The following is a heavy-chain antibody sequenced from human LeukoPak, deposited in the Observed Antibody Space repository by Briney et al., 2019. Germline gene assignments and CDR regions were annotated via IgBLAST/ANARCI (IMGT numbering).Heavy chain of an antibody. CDR2: IRYDGSDK. CDR1: GFTFSSYG. J-gene: IGHJ4*02. Sequence: GGSLRLSCAASGFTFSSYGMHWVRQAPGKGLEWVAFIRYDGSDKYYADSVKGRFTISRDNSKNTLYLQMNSLRAEDTAVYYCAKERDTAMVTIDYWGQGTLVTVSS. D-gene: IGHD5-18*01. V-gene: IGHV3-30*02. CDR3: AKERDTAMVTIDY.